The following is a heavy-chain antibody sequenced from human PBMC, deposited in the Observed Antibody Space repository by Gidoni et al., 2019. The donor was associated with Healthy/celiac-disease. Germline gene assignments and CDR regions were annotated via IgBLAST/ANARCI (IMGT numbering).Heavy chain of an antibody. Sequence: QVQLVESGGGVVQPGRSLRLSCAASGFTFSSYGMTWVRQAPGKGLEWVAVIWYDGSNKYYADSVKGRFTISRDNSKNTLYLQMNSLRAEDTAVYYCARDNYYGSGSYYNALYYYYGMDVWGQGTTVTVSS. CDR2: IWYDGSNK. CDR3: ARDNYYGSGSYYNALYYYYGMDV. CDR1: GFTFSSYG. V-gene: IGHV3-33*01. J-gene: IGHJ6*02. D-gene: IGHD3-10*01.